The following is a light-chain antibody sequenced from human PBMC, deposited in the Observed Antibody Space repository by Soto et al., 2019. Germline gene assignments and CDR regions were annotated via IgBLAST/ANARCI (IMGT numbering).Light chain of an antibody. V-gene: IGKV4-1*01. J-gene: IGKJ2*01. CDR1: QSVLYSSNXKXY. CDR3: QQYYSTPPT. Sequence: DIVMTQSPDSLAVSLGERATINCKSSQSVLYSSNXKXYLAWYQQKPGQPPKLLIYWASTRESGVPDRFSGSGSGTDFTLTISSLQAEDVAVYYCQQYYSTPPTFGQGTKLEIK. CDR2: WAS.